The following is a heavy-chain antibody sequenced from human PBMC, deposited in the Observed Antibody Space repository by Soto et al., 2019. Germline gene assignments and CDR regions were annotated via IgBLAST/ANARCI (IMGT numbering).Heavy chain of an antibody. CDR3: ARVLPSYCGGDCSYFDS. CDR1: GGSVNSYY. J-gene: IGHJ4*02. V-gene: IGHV4-59*02. CDR2: IFYSGST. D-gene: IGHD2-21*02. Sequence: LSLTCTVSGGSVNSYYWSWIRQPPGKGLEWIGYIFYSGSTKSNPSLKSRVTMSVDMSKNQFSLRLTSVTAADTAVYYCARVLPSYCGGDCSYFDSWGQGTLVTVSS.